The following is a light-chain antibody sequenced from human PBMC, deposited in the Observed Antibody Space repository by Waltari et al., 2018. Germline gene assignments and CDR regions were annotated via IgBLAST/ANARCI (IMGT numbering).Light chain of an antibody. CDR1: QAISSY. V-gene: IGKV1-12*01. CDR2: GAS. CDR3: QQANSFPLT. Sequence: DIKMTQSPSSVSASVGDRVSITCRASQAISSYLAWYQQKPGKAPNLLIYGASSLQSRVPSRFSGSGSGTDFTLTISSLQPEDFATYYCQQANSFPLTFGGGTKVEIK. J-gene: IGKJ4*01.